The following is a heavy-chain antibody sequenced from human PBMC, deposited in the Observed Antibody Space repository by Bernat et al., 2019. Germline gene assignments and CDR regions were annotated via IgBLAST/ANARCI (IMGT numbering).Heavy chain of an antibody. CDR2: IFSNGNT. CDR3: ASSARAEAAGLIDY. V-gene: IGHV3-53*01. D-gene: IGHD6-13*01. J-gene: IGHJ4*02. Sequence: EVQLAESGGGLIQPGGSLRLSCAASGFSVSSNFMSWVRQTPGRGPEWVSFIFSNGNTYHSDSVKGRFTISRDTSNNALYLQMNHLRAEDTAVYYCASSARAEAAGLIDYWGQGTLVTVSS. CDR1: GFSVSSNF.